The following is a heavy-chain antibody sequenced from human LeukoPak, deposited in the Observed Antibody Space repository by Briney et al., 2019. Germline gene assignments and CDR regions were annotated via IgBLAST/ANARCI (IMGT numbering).Heavy chain of an antibody. CDR2: ISSSSSTI. CDR1: GFTFSSYS. CDR3: ASISTYFDY. J-gene: IGHJ4*02. Sequence: PGGSLRLSCAASGFTFSSYSMNWVRQAPGKGLEWVSYISSSSSTIYYADSVKGRFTISRDNAKNSLYLQMNSLRAEDTAVYYCASISTYFDYWGQGTLVTVSS. V-gene: IGHV3-48*04.